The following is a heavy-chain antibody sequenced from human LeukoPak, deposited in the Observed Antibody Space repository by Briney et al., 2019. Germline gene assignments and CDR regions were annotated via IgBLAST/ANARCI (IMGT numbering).Heavy chain of an antibody. CDR2: MNPNSGNT. J-gene: IGHJ4*02. D-gene: IGHD5-24*01. V-gene: IGHV1-8*01. CDR3: ARGALEMATISY. CDR1: GYTFTSYD. Sequence: ASVKVSCKASGYTFTSYDINWVRQATGQGLEWMGWMNPNSGNTGYAQKFQGRVTMTRNTSISTAYMELSSLRSEDTAVYYCARGALEMATISYWGQGTLVTVSS.